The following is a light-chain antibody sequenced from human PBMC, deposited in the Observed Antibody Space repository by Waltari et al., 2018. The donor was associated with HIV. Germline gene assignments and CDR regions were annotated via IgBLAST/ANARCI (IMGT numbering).Light chain of an antibody. J-gene: IGKJ1*01. CDR2: GAS. Sequence: EIVLTQSTGTLSLSPGERANLSCRASQSVTSSYLAWYQQKPCQSPRLLFYGASSRATGIPDRVSGSGSGTDFTLTISRLEPEDFAVYYCQQYGRSPWTFGQGTKVEIK. CDR1: QSVTSSY. V-gene: IGKV3-20*01. CDR3: QQYGRSPWT.